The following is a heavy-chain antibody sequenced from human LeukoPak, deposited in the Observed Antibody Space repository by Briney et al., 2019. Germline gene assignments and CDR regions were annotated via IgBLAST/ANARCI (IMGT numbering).Heavy chain of an antibody. CDR1: GGSISSSSYY. Sequence: SETLSLTCTVSGGSISSSSYYWGWLRQPPGKGLEWIVSIYYSGSTYYNPSLKSRVTISVDTSKNQFSLKLSSVTAADTAVYYRARQDYYVSGGYYYYMDVWGKGTTVTVSS. J-gene: IGHJ6*03. CDR2: IYYSGST. D-gene: IGHD3-10*02. V-gene: IGHV4-39*01. CDR3: ARQDYYVSGGYYYYMDV.